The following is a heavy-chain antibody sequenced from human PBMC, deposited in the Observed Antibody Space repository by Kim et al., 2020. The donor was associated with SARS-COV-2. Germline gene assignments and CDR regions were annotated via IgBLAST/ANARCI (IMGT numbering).Heavy chain of an antibody. CDR3: ASRPGQQLVDY. D-gene: IGHD6-13*01. Sequence: PTYAQGFTGRFVFSLDTAVSTAYLQISSLKAEDTAVYYCASRPGQQLVDYWGQGTLVTVSS. CDR2: P. J-gene: IGHJ4*02. V-gene: IGHV7-4-1*02.